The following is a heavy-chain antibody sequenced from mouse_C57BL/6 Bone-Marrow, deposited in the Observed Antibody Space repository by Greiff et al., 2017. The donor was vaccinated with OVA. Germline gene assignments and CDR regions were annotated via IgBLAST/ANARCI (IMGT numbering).Heavy chain of an antibody. V-gene: IGHV3-6*01. CDR2: ISYDGSN. D-gene: IGHD3-2*02. CDR3: ARGAAQAPAWFAY. Sequence: EVQLQQSGPGPVKTPQSLSLTCSVTGYSITSGYYWNWIRQFPGNKLEWMGYISYDGSNNYNPSLKNRISITRDTSKNQFFLKLNSVTTEDTATYYCARGAAQAPAWFAYWGQGTLVTVSA. CDR1: GYSITSGYY. J-gene: IGHJ3*01.